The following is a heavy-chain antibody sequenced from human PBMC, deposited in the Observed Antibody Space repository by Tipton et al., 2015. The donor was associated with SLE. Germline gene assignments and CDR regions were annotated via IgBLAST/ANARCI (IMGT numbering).Heavy chain of an antibody. CDR3: ARRNDFWSGYYNYYYYGMDV. CDR1: GGSFSGYY. J-gene: IGHJ6*02. D-gene: IGHD3-3*01. V-gene: IGHV4-34*01. Sequence: TLSLTCAVYGGSFSGYYWSWIRQPPGKGLEWIGEINHSGSTNYNPSLKSRVTISVDTSKNQFSLKLSSVTAADTAVYYCARRNDFWSGYYNYYYYGMDVWGQATTVTVSS. CDR2: INHSGST.